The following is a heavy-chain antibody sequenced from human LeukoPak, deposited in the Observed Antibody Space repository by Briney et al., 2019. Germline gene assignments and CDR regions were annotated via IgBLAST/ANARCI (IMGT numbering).Heavy chain of an antibody. V-gene: IGHV4-34*01. CDR1: GFTFSSYW. J-gene: IGHJ4*02. D-gene: IGHD3-10*01. Sequence: GSLRLSCAASGFTFSSYWMSWVRQAPGKGLEWIGEINHSGSTNYNPSLKSRVTISVDTSKNQFSLKLSSVTAADTAVYYCARPRPGGSGSLDYWGQGTLVTVSS. CDR3: ARPRPGGSGSLDY. CDR2: INHSGST.